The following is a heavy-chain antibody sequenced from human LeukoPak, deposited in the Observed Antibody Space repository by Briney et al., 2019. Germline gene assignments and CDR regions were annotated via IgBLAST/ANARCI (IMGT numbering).Heavy chain of an antibody. V-gene: IGHV4-59*01. Sequence: SETLSLTCSVSGGSISSYYWSWIRQPPGKGLEWIGYIYYSGSTNYNPSLKSRVTISVDTSKNQFSLRLSSVTAADTAVYYCARVAVTLYYYYYYYMDVWGKGTTVTVSS. J-gene: IGHJ6*03. D-gene: IGHD4-17*01. CDR1: GGSISSYY. CDR2: IYYSGST. CDR3: ARVAVTLYYYYYYYMDV.